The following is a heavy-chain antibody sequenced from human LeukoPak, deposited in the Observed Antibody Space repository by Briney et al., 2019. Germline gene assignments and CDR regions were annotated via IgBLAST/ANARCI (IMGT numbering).Heavy chain of an antibody. Sequence: PLETLSLTCTVSGGSISSSSYYWGWIRQPPGKGLEWIGSIYYSGSTYYNPSLKSRVTISVDTSKNQFSLKLSSVTAADTAVYYCARHPFRGYSGYGPSDAFDIWGQGTMVTVSS. CDR1: GGSISSSSYY. V-gene: IGHV4-39*01. CDR3: ARHPFRGYSGYGPSDAFDI. J-gene: IGHJ3*02. CDR2: IYYSGST. D-gene: IGHD5-12*01.